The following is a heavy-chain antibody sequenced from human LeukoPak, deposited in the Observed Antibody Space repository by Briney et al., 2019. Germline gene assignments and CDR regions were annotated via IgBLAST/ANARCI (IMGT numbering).Heavy chain of an antibody. CDR3: ASSIVVVPAANWFDP. J-gene: IGHJ5*02. D-gene: IGHD2-2*01. V-gene: IGHV3-23*01. CDR1: GFTFSSYA. Sequence: GGSLRLSCAASGFTFSSYALSSVRQAPGKGLEWVSAISGSGGSTYHADSVKGRFTISRDNSRNSLYLQMNSLRAEDTAVYYCASSIVVVPAANWFDPWGQGTLVTVSS. CDR2: ISGSGGST.